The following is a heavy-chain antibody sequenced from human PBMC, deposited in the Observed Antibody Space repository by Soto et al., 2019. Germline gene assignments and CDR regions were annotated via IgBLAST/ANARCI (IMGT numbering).Heavy chain of an antibody. D-gene: IGHD2-21*02. CDR3: ASSTDGYYFDY. V-gene: IGHV4-31*03. CDR1: GGSISSGGYY. CDR2: IYSGGST. Sequence: QVPLQESGPGLVKPSQTLSLICTVSGGSISSGGYYWSWFRQRPGKGLEWIGYIYSGGSTYYNPALKGXXTXSXXTSMNQFSLKLSSVTAADTAIYYCASSTDGYYFDYWGQGTLVTVSS. J-gene: IGHJ4*02.